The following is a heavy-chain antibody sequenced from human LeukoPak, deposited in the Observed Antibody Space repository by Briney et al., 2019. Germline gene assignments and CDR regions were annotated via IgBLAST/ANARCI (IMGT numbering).Heavy chain of an antibody. D-gene: IGHD2-2*01. CDR2: IYHSGST. J-gene: IGHJ5*02. CDR1: GYSLSSGYY. Sequence: PSETLSLTCTVSGYSLSSGYYWGWIRQPPGTGLEWIGSIYHSGSTYYNPSLKSRVTISVDTSKNQFSLKLSSVTAADTAVYYCARDCSSTSCRRGWFDPWGQGTLVTVSS. V-gene: IGHV4-38-2*02. CDR3: ARDCSSTSCRRGWFDP.